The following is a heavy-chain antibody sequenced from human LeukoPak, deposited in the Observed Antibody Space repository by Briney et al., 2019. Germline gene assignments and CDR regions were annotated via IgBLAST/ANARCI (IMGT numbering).Heavy chain of an antibody. CDR2: IYYSGST. CDR1: GGSISSGDYY. CDR3: ARVEYYGSGSYYEFAVWFDP. Sequence: SQTLSLTCTVSGGSISSGDYYWSWIRQPPGKGLEWIGYIYYSGSTYYNPSLKSRVTISVGTSKNQFSLKLSSVTAADTAVYYCARVEYYGSGSYYEFAVWFDPWGQGTLVTVSS. V-gene: IGHV4-30-4*01. D-gene: IGHD3-10*01. J-gene: IGHJ5*02.